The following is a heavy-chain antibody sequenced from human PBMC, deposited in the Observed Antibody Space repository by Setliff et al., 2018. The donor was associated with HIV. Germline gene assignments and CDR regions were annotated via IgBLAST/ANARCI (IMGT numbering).Heavy chain of an antibody. CDR2: MSTDGSST. CDR3: VRGSGYYYFDN. J-gene: IGHJ4*02. D-gene: IGHD3-22*01. V-gene: IGHV3-74*01. Sequence: TFTNYYMHWVRQAPGKGLVWVFGMSTDGSSTRYADSVKGRFTISRDNAKNMLYLQMNSLSADDTAVYYCVRGSGYYYFDNWGQGALVTVSS. CDR1: TFTNYY.